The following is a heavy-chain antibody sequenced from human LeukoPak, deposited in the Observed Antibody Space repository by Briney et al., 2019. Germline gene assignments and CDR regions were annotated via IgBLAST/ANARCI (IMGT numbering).Heavy chain of an antibody. CDR3: ARGGSNWGAY. V-gene: IGHV4-31*03. CDR1: GGSISSGGYH. D-gene: IGHD7-27*01. CDR2: IYYSGST. Sequence: PSETLSLTCTVSGGSISSGGYHWSWIRQHPGKGLEWIGYIYYSGSTYYNPSLKSRVTISVDTSKNQFSLKLSSVTAADTAVYYCARGGSNWGAYWGQGALVTVSS. J-gene: IGHJ4*02.